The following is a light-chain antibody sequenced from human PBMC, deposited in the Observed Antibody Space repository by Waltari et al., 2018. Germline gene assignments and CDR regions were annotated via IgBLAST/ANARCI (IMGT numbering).Light chain of an antibody. V-gene: IGLV1-44*01. CDR1: YSNIGHNS. CDR3: AAWDDSLNGV. CDR2: NND. J-gene: IGLJ3*02. Sequence: QSVLTQPPSASGTPGQRVTIPCSGSYSNIGHNSVNWYQQVPGTAPKLLIYNNDRRPSGVPDRFSGSKSGTSASLAISGLQSEDEADYYCAAWDDSLNGVFGGGTKLTVL.